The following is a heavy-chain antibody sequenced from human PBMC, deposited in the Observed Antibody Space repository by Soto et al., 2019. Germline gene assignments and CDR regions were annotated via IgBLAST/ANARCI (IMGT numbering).Heavy chain of an antibody. CDR2: IIPIFGTA. CDR1: GGTFSSYA. CDR3: ARVNIETYYDDSSGYNPRSWFDP. D-gene: IGHD3-22*01. Sequence: SVKVSCKASGGTFSSYAISWVRQAPGQGLEWMGGIIPIFGTAKYAQKFQGRVTITADESTSTAYMELSSLRFEDTAVYYCARVNIETYYDDSSGYNPRSWFDPWGQGTLVTVSS. J-gene: IGHJ5*02. V-gene: IGHV1-69*13.